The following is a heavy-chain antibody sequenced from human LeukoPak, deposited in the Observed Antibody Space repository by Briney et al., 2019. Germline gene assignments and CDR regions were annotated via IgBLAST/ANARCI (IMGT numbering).Heavy chain of an antibody. J-gene: IGHJ5*02. CDR2: IYFRGST. CDR1: GGSISSSNYY. CDR3: ARNSSDPYSSSAKRYNWFDP. V-gene: IGHV4-39*01. Sequence: PSETLTLTCSVSGGSISSSNYYWGWIRQPPGKGLEWIGRIYFRGSTHYNPSLKSRVTISVDTSKNQFSLKLSSVTAADTAVYHCARNSSDPYSSSAKRYNWFDPWGQGTLVTVSS. D-gene: IGHD6-13*01.